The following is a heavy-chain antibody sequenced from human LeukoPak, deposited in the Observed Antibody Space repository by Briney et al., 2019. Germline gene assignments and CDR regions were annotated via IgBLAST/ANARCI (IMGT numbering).Heavy chain of an antibody. CDR1: DGSISSALYY. CDR3: AGGSTSAYYYYMDV. Sequence: SQTLSLTCTVSDGSISSALYYWSWIRQPAGKGLEWIGRLYTSGSTNYNPSLKSRVTMSVDTSKNQFSLKLSSVTAADTAVYYCAGGSTSAYYYYMDVWGKGTTVTVSS. V-gene: IGHV4-61*02. D-gene: IGHD2-2*01. J-gene: IGHJ6*03. CDR2: LYTSGST.